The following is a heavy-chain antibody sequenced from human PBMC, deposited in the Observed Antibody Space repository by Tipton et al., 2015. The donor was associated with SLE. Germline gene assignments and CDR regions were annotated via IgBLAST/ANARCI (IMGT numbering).Heavy chain of an antibody. CDR2: IFHTGST. D-gene: IGHD4-11*01. V-gene: IGHV4-30-2*01. J-gene: IGHJ4*02. CDR1: GVSISSDGYY. Sequence: TLSLTCSVSGVSISSDGYYWSWIRQPPGKGLEWIGDIFHTGSTYYSPSLEGRVTISEDRSKNQFSLTLWSVTTADTAVYYCARGELTAITTGGYFDYWGQGVPVTVSS. CDR3: ARGELTAITTGGYFDY.